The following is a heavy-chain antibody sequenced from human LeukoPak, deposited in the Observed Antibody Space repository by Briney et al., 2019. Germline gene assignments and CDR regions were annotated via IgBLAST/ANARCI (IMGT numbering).Heavy chain of an antibody. Sequence: GGSLRLSCAASGFTFSSYWMSWVRQAPGKGLEWVANIKQDGSEKYHVDSVKGRFTISRDNAKNSLYLQMNSLRAEDTAVYYCAREREYQGYSSSSDGYWGQGTLVTVSS. D-gene: IGHD6-6*01. CDR3: AREREYQGYSSSSDGY. J-gene: IGHJ4*02. CDR1: GFTFSSYW. CDR2: IKQDGSEK. V-gene: IGHV3-7*01.